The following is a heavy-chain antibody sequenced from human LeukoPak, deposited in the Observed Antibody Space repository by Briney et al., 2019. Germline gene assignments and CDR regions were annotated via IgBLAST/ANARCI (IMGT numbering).Heavy chain of an antibody. CDR3: ARDSTTVTTDY. Sequence: GGSLRLSCTASGFTVSSNYMSWVRQAPGKGLEWVSVIYSGGTTYYADSVKGRFTISRDNSKNTLYLQMNSLRAEDTAVYYCARDSTTVTTDYWGQGTLDTVSS. CDR1: GFTVSSNY. D-gene: IGHD4-17*01. CDR2: IYSGGTT. J-gene: IGHJ4*02. V-gene: IGHV3-66*02.